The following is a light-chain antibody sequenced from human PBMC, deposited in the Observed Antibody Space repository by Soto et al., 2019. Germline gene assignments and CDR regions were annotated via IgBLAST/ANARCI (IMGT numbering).Light chain of an antibody. Sequence: EIVLTQSPGTLSLSPGERATLSCRASQSVSSGYLAWYQQKPGQAPRVLIYGASSRATGIPARFSGSGSGTDFTLTISRLEPEDFAVYYCQHYGSSPYTFGQGTKLEIK. CDR2: GAS. J-gene: IGKJ2*01. CDR3: QHYGSSPYT. CDR1: QSVSSGY. V-gene: IGKV3-20*01.